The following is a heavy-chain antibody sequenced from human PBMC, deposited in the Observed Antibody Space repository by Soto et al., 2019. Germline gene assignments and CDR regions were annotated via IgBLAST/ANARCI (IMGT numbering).Heavy chain of an antibody. CDR2: IYHSGST. D-gene: IGHD2-21*01. CDR1: GGSISSGGYS. J-gene: IGHJ5*02. Sequence: PSETLSLTCAVSGGSISSGGYSWSWIRQPPGKGLEWIGYIYHSGSTYYNPSLKSRVTISVDRSKNQFSLKLSSVTAADTAVYYCARLRIATNNYKWFDPWGQGTLVT. CDR3: ARLRIATNNYKWFDP. V-gene: IGHV4-30-2*01.